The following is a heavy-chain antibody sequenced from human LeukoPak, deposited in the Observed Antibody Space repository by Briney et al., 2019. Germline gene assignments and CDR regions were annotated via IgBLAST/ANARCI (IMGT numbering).Heavy chain of an antibody. J-gene: IGHJ6*02. Sequence: EGSLSLSCAASGFTFSDSDMHWVRQTSGKGLEGVGRIRVKASNYATAYAAPVNGRCTSSRDDSKNTACLQMNSLKTEDTAIYYCTYYRRDPRGFYYGMDVWGQGTTVTVSS. CDR1: GFTFSDSD. CDR3: TYYRRDPRGFYYGMDV. CDR2: IRVKASNYAT. V-gene: IGHV3-73*01. D-gene: IGHD1-26*01.